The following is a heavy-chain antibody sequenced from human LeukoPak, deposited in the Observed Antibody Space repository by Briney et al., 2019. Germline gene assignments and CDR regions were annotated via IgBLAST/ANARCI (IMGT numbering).Heavy chain of an antibody. CDR2: ISWNSGSI. Sequence: GRSLRLSCAASGFTFSHYGMHWVRHAPGKGLEWVSGISWNSGSIGYADSVKGRFTISRDNAKNSLYLQMNSLRAEDTALYYCAKDKSKGELLGAFDIWGQGTMVTVSS. V-gene: IGHV3-9*01. D-gene: IGHD1-26*01. CDR3: AKDKSKGELLGAFDI. J-gene: IGHJ3*02. CDR1: GFTFSHYG.